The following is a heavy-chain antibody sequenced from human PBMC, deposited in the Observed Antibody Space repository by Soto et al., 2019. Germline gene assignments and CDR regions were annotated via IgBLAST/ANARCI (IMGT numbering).Heavy chain of an antibody. V-gene: IGHV3-23*01. D-gene: IGHD2-15*01. CDR2: ISGSGTTT. CDR3: ALAWPVVVIGTTHDC. Sequence: GGSLRLSCAASGFTFSDDPMSWVRQAPGKGLEWVSAISGSGTTTYYAASVQGRFTLSRDNSKNTLYLHMNSLGADDTAVYYCALAWPVVVIGTTHDCWGLGTLVTVSS. J-gene: IGHJ4*02. CDR1: GFTFSDDP.